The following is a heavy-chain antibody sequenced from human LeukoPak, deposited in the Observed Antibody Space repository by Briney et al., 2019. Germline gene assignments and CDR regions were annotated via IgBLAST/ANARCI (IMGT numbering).Heavy chain of an antibody. J-gene: IGHJ4*02. Sequence: GGSLRLSCAASGFTFSSYAMHWVRQAPGKGLEWVAVISYDGSNKYYADTVKGRFTISRDNSKNTLYLQMNSLRAEDTAVYYCAREARIAAADYFDYWGQGTLVTVSS. CDR1: GFTFSSYA. CDR3: AREARIAAADYFDY. V-gene: IGHV3-30-3*01. CDR2: ISYDGSNK. D-gene: IGHD6-13*01.